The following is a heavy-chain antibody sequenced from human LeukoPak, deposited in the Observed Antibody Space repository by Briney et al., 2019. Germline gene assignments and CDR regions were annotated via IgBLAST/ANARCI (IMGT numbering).Heavy chain of an antibody. CDR3: ARELYDAFDI. Sequence: PSETLSLTCTVSGGSVSSGSYYWSWIRQPPGTGLEWIGYIYYSGSTNYNPSLKSRVTISVDTSKNQFSLKLSSVTAADTAVYYCARELYDAFDIWGQGTMVTVSS. CDR2: IYYSGST. V-gene: IGHV4-61*01. CDR1: GGSVSSGSYY. J-gene: IGHJ3*02.